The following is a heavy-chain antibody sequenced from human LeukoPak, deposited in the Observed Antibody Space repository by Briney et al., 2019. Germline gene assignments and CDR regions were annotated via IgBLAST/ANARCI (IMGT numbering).Heavy chain of an antibody. Sequence: QSGGSLRLSCAASGFTFSSYGMHWVRQAPGKGLEWVAVISYDGSNKYYADSVKGRFTISRDNSKNTLYLQMNSLRAEDTAVYYCAKDLRPVYSNSRGLCDYWGQGTLVTVSS. V-gene: IGHV3-30*18. J-gene: IGHJ4*02. CDR1: GFTFSSYG. D-gene: IGHD4-11*01. CDR3: AKDLRPVYSNSRGLCDY. CDR2: ISYDGSNK.